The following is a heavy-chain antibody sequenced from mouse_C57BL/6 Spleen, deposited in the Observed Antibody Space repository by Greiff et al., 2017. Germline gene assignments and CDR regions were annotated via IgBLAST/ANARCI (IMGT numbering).Heavy chain of an antibody. CDR3: SRNGNSRDYYAMDY. CDR1: GYAFSSYW. V-gene: IGHV1-80*01. D-gene: IGHD2-1*01. CDR2: IYTGDGDT. Sequence: QVQLQQSGAELVKPGASVKISCKASGYAFSSYWMTWVKQRPGKGLEWIGQIYTGDGDTNYNGTIKGRDTLTADKSSSTAYMQLSSLTAEDSAVYFCSRNGNSRDYYAMDYWGQGTSVTVSS. J-gene: IGHJ4*01.